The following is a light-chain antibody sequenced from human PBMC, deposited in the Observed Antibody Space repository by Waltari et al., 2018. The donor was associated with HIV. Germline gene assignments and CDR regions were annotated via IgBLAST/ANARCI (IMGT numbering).Light chain of an antibody. J-gene: IGLJ1*01. Sequence: QSVLTQPASVSGSPGQSITIPCTGTSSDVGSYNLVSWYQQYPGKVPKLMIYEVSKRPSGVSNRFSGSKSGNTASLTISGLQAEDEADYYCCSYAGSSTPFVFGTATKVTVL. CDR1: SSDVGSYNL. CDR2: EVS. V-gene: IGLV2-23*02. CDR3: CSYAGSSTPFV.